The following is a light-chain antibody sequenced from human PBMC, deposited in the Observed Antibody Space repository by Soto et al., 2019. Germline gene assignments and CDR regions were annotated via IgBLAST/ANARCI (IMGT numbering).Light chain of an antibody. CDR1: NIGSKS. J-gene: IGLJ2*01. V-gene: IGLV3-21*02. Sequence: SYELTQPPSVSVPPGQTARITCGGKNIGSKSVQWYQQKPGQAPVVVVSDNSDRPSGIPERFSGSNSGNTATLTISRVEAGDEVDYYCQVWDSSSYHPVFGGGTKVTVL. CDR2: DNS. CDR3: QVWDSSSYHPV.